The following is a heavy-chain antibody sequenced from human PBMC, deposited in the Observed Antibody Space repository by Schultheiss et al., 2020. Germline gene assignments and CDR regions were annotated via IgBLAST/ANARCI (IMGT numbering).Heavy chain of an antibody. Sequence: SVKVSCKASGGTFSSYAISWVRQAPGQGLEWMGGIIPIFGTANYAQKFQGRVTITADESTSTAYMELSSLRSEDTAVYYCARDLDCTNGVCSHYDPWGQGTLVTVSS. V-gene: IGHV1-69*13. J-gene: IGHJ5*02. CDR3: ARDLDCTNGVCSHYDP. D-gene: IGHD2-8*01. CDR1: GGTFSSYA. CDR2: IIPIFGTA.